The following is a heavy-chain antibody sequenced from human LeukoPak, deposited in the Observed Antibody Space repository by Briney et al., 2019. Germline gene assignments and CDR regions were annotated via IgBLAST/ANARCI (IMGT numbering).Heavy chain of an antibody. Sequence: GGSLRLSCAASGFTFRSYAMSWVRQTPGKGLEWVSGISGSGGSTYYADSVKGRFTISRDNSKNTLYLQMNSLRAEDTAVYYCAKDRSGSYGEFDYWGQGTLVTVSS. CDR1: GFTFRSYA. J-gene: IGHJ4*02. CDR2: ISGSGGST. D-gene: IGHD1-26*01. CDR3: AKDRSGSYGEFDY. V-gene: IGHV3-23*01.